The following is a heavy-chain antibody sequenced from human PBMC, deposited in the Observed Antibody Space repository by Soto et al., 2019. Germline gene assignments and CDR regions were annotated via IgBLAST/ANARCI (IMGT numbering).Heavy chain of an antibody. CDR1: GFNFNNFA. J-gene: IGHJ5*02. Sequence: GGSLRLSCAGSGFNFNNFAMHWVRQAPGKGLEWVSAISGSGGSTYYADSVKGRFTISRDNSKNTLYLQMNSLRAEDTAVYYCAKDKLGTTWFDPWGQGTLVTVSS. CDR3: AKDKLGTTWFDP. V-gene: IGHV3-23*01. D-gene: IGHD1-7*01. CDR2: ISGSGGST.